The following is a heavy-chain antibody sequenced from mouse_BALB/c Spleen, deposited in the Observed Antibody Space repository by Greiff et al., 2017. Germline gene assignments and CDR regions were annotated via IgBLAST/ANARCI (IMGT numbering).Heavy chain of an antibody. Sequence: VQLQQSGAELVRPGVSVKISCKGSGYTFTDYAMHWVKQSHAKSLEWIGVISTYYGDASYNQKFKGKATMTVDKSSSTAYMELARLTSEDSAIYYCAREGLRRETWFAYWGQGTLVTVSA. CDR2: ISTYYGDA. V-gene: IGHV1S137*01. D-gene: IGHD2-2*01. CDR3: AREGLRRETWFAY. CDR1: GYTFTDYA. J-gene: IGHJ3*01.